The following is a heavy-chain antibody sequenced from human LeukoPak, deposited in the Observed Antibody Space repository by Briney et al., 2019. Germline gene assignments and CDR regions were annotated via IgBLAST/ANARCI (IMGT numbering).Heavy chain of an antibody. CDR3: ARRGGYYYYYMDG. J-gene: IGHJ6*03. Sequence: GGSLRLSCAASGFIFCSYSMHWVRRARGKGLEWVSSISSSSSYIYCADSVKGRFTLYRENAKNSLYLQMNSLRAEDTAVYYCARRGGYYYYYMDGWGKGATVTISS. CDR1: GFIFCSYS. V-gene: IGHV3-21*01. CDR2: ISSSSSYI. D-gene: IGHD3-16*01.